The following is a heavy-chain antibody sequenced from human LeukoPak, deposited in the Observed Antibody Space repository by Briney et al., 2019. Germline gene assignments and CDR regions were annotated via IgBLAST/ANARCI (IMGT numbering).Heavy chain of an antibody. CDR1: GFTFSRYW. Sequence: GGSLRLSCAASGFTFSRYWMSWVRRVPRKGLEWMANINQDGSEKYYVDSVKGRFTISRDNAKNSLYLQMNSLRAEDTAVYYCARDGVHDYGDYALEYWGQGTLVTVSS. J-gene: IGHJ4*02. D-gene: IGHD4-17*01. V-gene: IGHV3-7*03. CDR3: ARDGVHDYGDYALEY. CDR2: INQDGSEK.